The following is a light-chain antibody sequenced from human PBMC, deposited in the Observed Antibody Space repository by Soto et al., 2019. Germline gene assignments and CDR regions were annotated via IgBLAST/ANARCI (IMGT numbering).Light chain of an antibody. V-gene: IGKV3-15*01. CDR2: GAS. CDR3: QQYNNWPPLT. CDR1: QSVSSSRN. J-gene: IGKJ4*01. Sequence: EIVLTQSPGTLSLSPGERATLSCRASQSVSSSRNLAWYQQKPGQAPRLLIYGASTRATGIPARFSGSGSGTEFTLTISSLQSEDFAVYYCQQYNNWPPLTFGGGTKVEIK.